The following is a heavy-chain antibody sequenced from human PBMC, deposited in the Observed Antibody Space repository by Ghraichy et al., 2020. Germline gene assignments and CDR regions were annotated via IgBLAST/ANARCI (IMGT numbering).Heavy chain of an antibody. CDR3: AKYYSSNGGTFRTFDY. J-gene: IGHJ4*02. CDR1: GFSLRNYG. D-gene: IGHD2-8*01. V-gene: IGHV3-23*01. CDR2: IGVGGDI. Sequence: GGSLRLSCAASGFSLRNYGMSWIRQAPGKGLEWVSTIGVGGDIHFADSVEGRFSISRGDSANTVYLQMNSLRAEDTAIYFCAKYYSSNGGTFRTFDYWGQGTLVTVSS.